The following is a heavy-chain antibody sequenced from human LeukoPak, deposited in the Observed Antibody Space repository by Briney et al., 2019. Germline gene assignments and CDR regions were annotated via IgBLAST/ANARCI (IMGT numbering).Heavy chain of an antibody. CDR3: ARTATSKFSAFDI. CDR1: GYSFTSYW. V-gene: IGHV5-51*01. J-gene: IGHJ3*02. D-gene: IGHD5-24*01. Sequence: GESLKISCKGSGYSFTSYWIGWVRQMPGKGLEWMGIIYPGDSDTRYSPSFQGQATISADKSISTAYLQWSSLKASDTAMYYCARTATSKFSAFDIWGQGTMVTVSS. CDR2: IYPGDSDT.